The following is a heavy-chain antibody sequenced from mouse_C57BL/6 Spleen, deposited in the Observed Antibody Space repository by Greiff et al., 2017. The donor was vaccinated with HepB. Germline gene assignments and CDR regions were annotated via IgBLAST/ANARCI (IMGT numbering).Heavy chain of an antibody. J-gene: IGHJ4*01. CDR3: ARGKSRDFILDY. D-gene: IGHD1-2*01. CDR1: GFTFSSYA. CDR2: ISDGGSYT. Sequence: EVQLVESGGGLVKPGGSLKLSCAASGFTFSSYAMSWVRQTPEKRLEWVATISDGGSYTYYPDNVKGRFTISRDNAKNNLYLQMSHLKSEDTAMYYCARGKSRDFILDYWGQGTSVTVSS. V-gene: IGHV5-4*01.